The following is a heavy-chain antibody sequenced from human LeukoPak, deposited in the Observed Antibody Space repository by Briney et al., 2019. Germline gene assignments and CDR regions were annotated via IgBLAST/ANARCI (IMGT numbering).Heavy chain of an antibody. CDR3: ASNFYYGSGSLGY. D-gene: IGHD3-10*01. Sequence: PGESLKISCKGSGYSFSSYWIAWVRQMPGKGLEWMGIIYPGDSDTRYSPSFQGQVTTSVDKSISTAYLQWSSLKASDTAMYYCASNFYYGSGSLGYWGQGTLVTVSS. CDR2: IYPGDSDT. V-gene: IGHV5-51*01. CDR1: GYSFSSYW. J-gene: IGHJ4*02.